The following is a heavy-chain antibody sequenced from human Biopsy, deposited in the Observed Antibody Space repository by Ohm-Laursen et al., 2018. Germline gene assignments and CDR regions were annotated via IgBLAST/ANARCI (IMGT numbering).Heavy chain of an antibody. V-gene: IGHV4-4*07. CDR1: SGSISSYY. CDR2: IHTSGST. D-gene: IGHD3/OR15-3a*01. J-gene: IGHJ3*02. CDR3: ARGTGKYYVYGAFDI. Sequence: GTLSLTCTVSSGSISSYYWSWIRQSAGQGLEWIGRIHTSGSTNHNLSLKSRVTMSVDTSKNQFSLKLRSVTAADTAVYYCARGTGKYYVYGAFDIWGQGTMVTVSS.